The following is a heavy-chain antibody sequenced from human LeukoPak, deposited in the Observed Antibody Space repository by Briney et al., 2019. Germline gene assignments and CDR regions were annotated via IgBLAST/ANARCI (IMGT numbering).Heavy chain of an antibody. CDR3: AKSDCGGDCHLLDY. CDR1: GFTFNTYA. V-gene: IGHV3-23*01. Sequence: GGSLRLSCAASGFTFNTYAMSWVRQAPGKGLEWVSHFGGSGGTIYYADSVRGRFTISRDNSKSTLYLQMNSLRAEDTAVYYCAKSDCGGDCHLLDYWGQGTLVTVSS. J-gene: IGHJ4*02. CDR2: FGGSGGTI. D-gene: IGHD2-21*02.